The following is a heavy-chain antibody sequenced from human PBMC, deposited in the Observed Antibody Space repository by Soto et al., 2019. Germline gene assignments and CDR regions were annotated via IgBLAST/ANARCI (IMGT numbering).Heavy chain of an antibody. D-gene: IGHD6-13*01. CDR2: ISAYSGNT. CDR3: ARLMGRIAAAGTPGGAIDY. J-gene: IGHJ4*02. V-gene: IGHV1-18*04. CDR1: GYTFTSYG. Sequence: ASVKVSCKASGYTFTSYGISWLRQAPGQGLEWMGWISAYSGNTNYAQKLQGRVTMTTDTSTSTAYMELRSLRSDDTAVYYCARLMGRIAAAGTPGGAIDYWGQGTLVTVSS.